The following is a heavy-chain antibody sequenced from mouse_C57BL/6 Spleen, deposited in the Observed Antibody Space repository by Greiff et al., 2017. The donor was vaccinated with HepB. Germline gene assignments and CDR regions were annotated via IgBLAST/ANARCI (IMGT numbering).Heavy chain of an antibody. CDR2: IYPGSGST. J-gene: IGHJ2*01. Sequence: VQLQQPGAELVKPGASVKMSCKASGYTFTSYWITWVKQRPGQGLEWIGDIYPGSGSTNYNEKFKSKATLTVDTSSSTAYMQLSSLTSEDSAVYYCARWRITTVDYFDYWGQGTTLTVSS. CDR1: GYTFTSYW. CDR3: ARWRITTVDYFDY. D-gene: IGHD1-1*01. V-gene: IGHV1-55*01.